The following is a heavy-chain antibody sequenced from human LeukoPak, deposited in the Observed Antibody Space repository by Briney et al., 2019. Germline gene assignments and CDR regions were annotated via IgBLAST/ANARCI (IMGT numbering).Heavy chain of an antibody. D-gene: IGHD4-17*01. CDR1: GYSFTTYW. CDR3: ARVMTTVTDGYYFDY. V-gene: IGHV5-51*01. Sequence: KHGESLKISCKGSGYSFTTYWIGWVRQMPGKGLEWMGIIYPGDSDTRYSTSFQGQVTISADKSISTAYLQWSSLKASDTAMYYCARVMTTVTDGYYFDYWGQGTLVTVSS. CDR2: IYPGDSDT. J-gene: IGHJ4*02.